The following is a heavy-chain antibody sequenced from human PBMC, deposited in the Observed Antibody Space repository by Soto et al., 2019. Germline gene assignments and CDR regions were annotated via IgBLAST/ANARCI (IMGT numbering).Heavy chain of an antibody. CDR3: ASEGKGGRNTHESYGMDV. CDR2: IIPIFGTA. D-gene: IGHD3-16*01. Sequence: SVKVSCKASGGTFSSYAISWVRQAPGQGLEWMGGIIPIFGTANYAQKFQGRVTITADESTSTAYMELSSLRSEDTAVYYCASEGKGGRNTHESYGMDVWGQGTTVTVSS. CDR1: GGTFSSYA. J-gene: IGHJ6*02. V-gene: IGHV1-69*13.